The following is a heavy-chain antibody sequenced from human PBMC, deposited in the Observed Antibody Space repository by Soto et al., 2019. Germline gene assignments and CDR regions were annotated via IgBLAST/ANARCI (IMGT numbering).Heavy chain of an antibody. D-gene: IGHD1-7*01. CDR1: GFTFSSYG. V-gene: IGHV3-23*01. CDR2: SSATGAGT. J-gene: IGHJ4*02. CDR3: AKDRRAGGNYGLYSDF. Sequence: EVQLLESGGGLVQPGGSLRLSCAASGFTFSSYGMTWVRQAPGKGLEWVSFSSATGAGTYYADSVKGRFPISRDNSKNTLYLQMTSLRADDTAVYYCAKDRRAGGNYGLYSDFWGQGALVSVSS.